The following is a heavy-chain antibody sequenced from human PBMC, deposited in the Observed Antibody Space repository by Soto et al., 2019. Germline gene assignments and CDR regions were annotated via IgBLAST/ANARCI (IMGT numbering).Heavy chain of an antibody. CDR3: AGGTKTTVTPSYYYYGMEV. Sequence: ASVKVSCKASGCTFSSYAISWVRQAPGQGLEWMGGIIPIFGTANYAQKFQGRVTITADKSTSTAYMELSSLRSEDTAVYYCAGGTKTTVTPSYYYYGMEVWGQGTTVIVSS. CDR2: IIPIFGTA. CDR1: GCTFSSYA. J-gene: IGHJ6*02. D-gene: IGHD4-17*01. V-gene: IGHV1-69*06.